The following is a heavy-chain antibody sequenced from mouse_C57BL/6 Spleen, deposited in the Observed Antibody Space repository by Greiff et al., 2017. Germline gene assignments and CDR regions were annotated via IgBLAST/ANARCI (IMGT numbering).Heavy chain of an antibody. Sequence: EVQGVESGGGLVKPGGSLKLSCAASGFTFSSYTMSWVRQTPEKRLEWVATISGGGGNTYYPDSVKGRFTISRDNAKNTLYLQMSSLRSEDTALYYCARQDLLYYGSSGAWFAYWGQGTLVTVSA. J-gene: IGHJ3*01. D-gene: IGHD1-1*01. CDR1: GFTFSSYT. V-gene: IGHV5-9*01. CDR3: ARQDLLYYGSSGAWFAY. CDR2: ISGGGGNT.